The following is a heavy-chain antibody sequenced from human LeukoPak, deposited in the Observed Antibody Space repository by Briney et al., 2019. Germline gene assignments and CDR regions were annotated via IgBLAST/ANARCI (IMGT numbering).Heavy chain of an antibody. J-gene: IGHJ4*02. CDR2: IYYSGST. CDR3: ARQPMTTVTPDRFDY. V-gene: IGHV4-59*08. Sequence: SSETLSLTCTVSGGSISSYYWSWIRQPPGKGLEWIGYIYYSGSTNYNPSLKSRVTISVDTSKNQFSLKLSSVTAADTAVYYCARQPMTTVTPDRFDYWGQGTLVTVSS. D-gene: IGHD4-17*01. CDR1: GGSISSYY.